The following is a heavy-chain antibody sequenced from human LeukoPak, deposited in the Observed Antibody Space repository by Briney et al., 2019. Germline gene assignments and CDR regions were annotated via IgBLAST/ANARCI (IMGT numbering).Heavy chain of an antibody. CDR1: GYTFTSYD. CDR2: MNPNSGNT. D-gene: IGHD6-13*01. V-gene: IGHV1-8*01. Sequence: ASVKVSCKASGYTFTSYDINWVRQATGQGLEWMGWMNPNSGNTGYAQKFQGRVTMTRNTSISTAYMELSSLRSEDTAVCYCARSGYSSSWYLYYYYGMDVWGQGTTVTVSS. J-gene: IGHJ6*02. CDR3: ARSGYSSSWYLYYYYGMDV.